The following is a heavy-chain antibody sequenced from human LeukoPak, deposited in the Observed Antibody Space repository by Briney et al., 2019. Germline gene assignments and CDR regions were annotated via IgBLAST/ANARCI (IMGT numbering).Heavy chain of an antibody. J-gene: IGHJ3*02. V-gene: IGHV4-4*07. CDR3: ARLEGHYDILTGYYVGDSAFDI. CDR1: GGSISSYY. Sequence: SETLSLTCTVSGGSISSYYWSWIRQPAGKGLEWIGRIYTSGSTNYNPSLKSRVTMSVDTSKNQFSLKLSSVTAADTAVYYCARLEGHYDILTGYYVGDSAFDIWGQGTMVTVSS. D-gene: IGHD3-9*01. CDR2: IYTSGST.